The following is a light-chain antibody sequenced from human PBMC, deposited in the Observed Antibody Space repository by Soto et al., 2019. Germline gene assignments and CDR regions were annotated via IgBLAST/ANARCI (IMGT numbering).Light chain of an antibody. Sequence: DIQMTQSPSSLSASVGDRVTITSRSSQSIVTYLNWYLQKPGKAPKLLIYAASNLQSGVPSRFSGSGSGTDFTLTISSLQPEDFATYFCQQSYSTPPWTFGQGTNVDI. CDR3: QQSYSTPPWT. CDR1: QSIVTY. V-gene: IGKV1-39*01. CDR2: AAS. J-gene: IGKJ1*01.